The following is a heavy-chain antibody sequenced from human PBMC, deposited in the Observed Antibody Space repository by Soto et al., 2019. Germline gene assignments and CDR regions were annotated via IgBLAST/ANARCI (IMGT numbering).Heavy chain of an antibody. CDR3: ARDNGYSYGYTLDH. J-gene: IGHJ4*02. D-gene: IGHD5-18*01. CDR2: IYYSGST. CDR1: GGSISSYY. V-gene: IGHV4-59*01. Sequence: SETLSLTCTVSGGSISSYYWSWIRQPPGKGLEWIGYIYYSGSTNYNPSLKSRVNISVDTSKNQFSFKLSSVTASVTAVYYCARDNGYSYGYTLDHWGQGTLVTVS.